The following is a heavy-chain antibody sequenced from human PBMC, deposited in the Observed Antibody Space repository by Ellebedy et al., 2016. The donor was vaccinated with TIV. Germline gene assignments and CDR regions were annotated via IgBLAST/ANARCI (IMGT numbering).Heavy chain of an antibody. V-gene: IGHV3-7*01. CDR2: INQGGSET. Sequence: GGSLRLXCEASGFAFSGYWMSWVRQAPGKGLEWVANINQGGSETYYVDSVKGRFTMSRDNAKNSLYLQLNSLRAEDTAVYYCARSPATGTVDYWGHGTLVTVSS. J-gene: IGHJ4*01. D-gene: IGHD1-1*01. CDR1: GFAFSGYW. CDR3: ARSPATGTVDY.